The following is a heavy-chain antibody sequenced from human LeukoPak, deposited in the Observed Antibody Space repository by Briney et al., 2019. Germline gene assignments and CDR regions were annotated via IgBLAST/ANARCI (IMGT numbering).Heavy chain of an antibody. J-gene: IGHJ4*02. CDR1: GGSISSYY. D-gene: IGHD6-19*01. CDR3: ARGSSGWYFDY. Sequence: SETLSLTCTVSGGSISSYYWSWIRQPPGKGLEWIGYIYYSGSTNYNPSLKSRVTISADTSKNQFSLKLSSVTAADTAVYYCARGSSGWYFDYWGQGTLVTVSS. CDR2: IYYSGST. V-gene: IGHV4-59*01.